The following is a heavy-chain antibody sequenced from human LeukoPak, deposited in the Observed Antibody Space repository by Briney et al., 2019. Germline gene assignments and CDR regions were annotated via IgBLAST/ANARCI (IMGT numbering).Heavy chain of an antibody. Sequence: GGSLRLSCEASGFTFSDYYMSWVRQAPGEGLEWVSYISGSSGYTKYADSVKGRFTISRDNAKNSLYLQVNSLRAEDTAVYYCARGTGTTAYFDYWGQGTPVTVSS. CDR1: GFTFSDYY. CDR3: ARGTGTTAYFDY. V-gene: IGHV3-11*06. CDR2: ISGSSGYT. J-gene: IGHJ4*02. D-gene: IGHD1-1*01.